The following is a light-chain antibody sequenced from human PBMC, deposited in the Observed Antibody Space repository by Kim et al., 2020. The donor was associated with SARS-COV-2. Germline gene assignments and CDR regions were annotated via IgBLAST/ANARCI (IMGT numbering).Light chain of an antibody. CDR1: KVGDKN. CDR2: QDS. CDR3: QAWDSSTGV. J-gene: IGLJ3*02. V-gene: IGLV3-1*01. Sequence: VSPDQTASITCSGDKVGDKNACWYQKRPGQSPVLVIYQDSKRPSGIPERFSGSNSGNTATLTISGTQAMDEADYYCQAWDSSTGVFGGGTQLTVL.